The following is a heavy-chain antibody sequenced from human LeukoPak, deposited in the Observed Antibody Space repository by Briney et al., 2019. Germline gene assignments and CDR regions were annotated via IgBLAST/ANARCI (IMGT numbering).Heavy chain of an antibody. CDR3: ARDRVKSDDILTGYPHYYYYFYMDV. D-gene: IGHD3-9*01. CDR2: IYRSGDT. CDR1: GFTVNDNY. V-gene: IGHV3-66*03. Sequence: PGGSLRLSCTAYGFTVNDNYMSWVRQAPGKGLEWISVIYRSGDTYYADSVKGRFTVSRDNDQNTLYLQLNSLRPEDTAVYYCARDRVKSDDILTGYPHYYYYFYMDVWGKGTVVTVSS. J-gene: IGHJ6*03.